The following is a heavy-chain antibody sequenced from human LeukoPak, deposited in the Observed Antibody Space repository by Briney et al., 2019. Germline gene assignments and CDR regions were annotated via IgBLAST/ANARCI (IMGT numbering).Heavy chain of an antibody. V-gene: IGHV3-23*01. CDR3: AKRVEYSSSSGYFDY. CDR1: GFTFSSYS. D-gene: IGHD6-6*01. Sequence: GGSLRLSCAASGFTFSSYSMNWVRQAPGKGLEWVSAISDSGSSTYYADSVKGRFTISRDNSKNTLYLQMNSLRAEDTAVYYCAKRVEYSSSSGYFDYWGQGTLVTVSS. J-gene: IGHJ4*02. CDR2: ISDSGSST.